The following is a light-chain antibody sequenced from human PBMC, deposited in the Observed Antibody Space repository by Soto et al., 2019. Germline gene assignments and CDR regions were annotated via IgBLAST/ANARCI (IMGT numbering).Light chain of an antibody. V-gene: IGKV1-27*01. CDR3: PKYTSVPS. J-gene: IGKJ4*01. CDR2: AAS. CDR1: QGISNY. Sequence: DIQMTQSPSSLSASVGDRVTITCRASQGISNYLAWYQQKPWKIPKLLIFAASTLASVLPSRFTGSGSGTDFPLTISSQHPEHVATYYCPKYTSVPSFGGGTKVEIK.